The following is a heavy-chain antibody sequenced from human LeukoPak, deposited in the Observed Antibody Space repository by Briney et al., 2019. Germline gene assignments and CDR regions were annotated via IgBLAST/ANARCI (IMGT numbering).Heavy chain of an antibody. CDR3: AREESGYDSSGKLRGRFDY. D-gene: IGHD3-22*01. Sequence: SVKLSCKASGGTFSIYANSWVRQAPGQGLEWMGGIIPIFGTANYAQKFQGRVTITADKSTSSAYMELSSLRSEDTAVYYCAREESGYDSSGKLRGRFDYWGQGTLVTVSS. CDR2: IIPIFGTA. CDR1: GGTFSIYA. J-gene: IGHJ4*02. V-gene: IGHV1-69*06.